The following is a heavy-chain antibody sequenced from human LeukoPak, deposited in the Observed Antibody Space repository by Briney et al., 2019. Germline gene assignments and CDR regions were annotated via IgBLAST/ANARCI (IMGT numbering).Heavy chain of an antibody. Sequence: SETLSLTCTVSGDSTSNFYWNWVRQSPGKGLEWIGNIHYSGSSVYNPSLKSRVTISIDTSRKQFFLKLNSVTAADTAVYFCALAPNSNWFDFWGPGTLVTVSS. J-gene: IGHJ5*01. CDR3: ALAPNSNWFDF. CDR2: IHYSGSS. V-gene: IGHV4-59*03. CDR1: GDSTSNFY. D-gene: IGHD2-8*01.